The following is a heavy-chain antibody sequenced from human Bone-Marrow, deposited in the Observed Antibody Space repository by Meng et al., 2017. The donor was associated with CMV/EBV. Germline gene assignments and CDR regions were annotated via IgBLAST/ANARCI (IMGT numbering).Heavy chain of an antibody. Sequence: GGSLRLSCAASGFTFSDYYMSWIRQAPGKGLEWVSYISSSGSTIYYADSVKGRFTISRDNAKNSLYLQMNSLRAEDTAVYYCARRREAVWGNYYYYYGMDVWGQGTTVTVSS. D-gene: IGHD3-16*01. CDR3: ARRREAVWGNYYYYYGMDV. CDR2: ISSSGSTI. V-gene: IGHV3-11*04. CDR1: GFTFSDYY. J-gene: IGHJ6*02.